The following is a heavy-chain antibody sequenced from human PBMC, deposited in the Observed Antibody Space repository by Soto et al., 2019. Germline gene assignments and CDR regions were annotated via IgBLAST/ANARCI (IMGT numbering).Heavy chain of an antibody. J-gene: IGHJ6*02. CDR1: GFTFSSYA. CDR2: ISGSGGST. V-gene: IGHV3-23*01. Sequence: GGSLRLSCAASGFTFSSYAMSWVREAPGKGLEWVSAISGSGGSTYYADSVKGRFTIARDNSKNTLYLQMNSLRAEDTALYYCANSEVTTSHYDGIDVWGQGTTVTVSS. CDR3: ANSEVTTSHYDGIDV. D-gene: IGHD4-17*01.